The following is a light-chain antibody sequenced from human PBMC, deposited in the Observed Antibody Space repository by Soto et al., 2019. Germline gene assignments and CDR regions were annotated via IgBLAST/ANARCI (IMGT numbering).Light chain of an antibody. CDR2: DVT. Sequence: QSALTQPASMSGSPGQSIAISCAGTSSDVGGYNYVSWYQQHPGKAPKLIIYDVTRRPSGVSNRFSGSKSGNTASLAISGLQSEDEADYFCSSCTTSTTYVVFGGGTKLTVL. CDR1: SSDVGGYNY. V-gene: IGLV2-14*03. J-gene: IGLJ2*01. CDR3: SSCTTSTTYVV.